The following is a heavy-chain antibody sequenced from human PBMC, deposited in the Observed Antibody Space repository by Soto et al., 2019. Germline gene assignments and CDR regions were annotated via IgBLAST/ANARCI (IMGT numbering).Heavy chain of an antibody. CDR3: ARGDCSGGSCYPYYFDY. CDR1: GFTFSSYA. D-gene: IGHD2-15*01. J-gene: IGHJ4*02. CDR2: ISYDGSNK. Sequence: PGGSLRLSCAASGFTFSSYAMHWVRQAPGKGLEWVAVISYDGSNKYYADSVKGRFTISRDNSKNTLYLQMNSLRAEDTAVYYCARGDCSGGSCYPYYFDYWGQGTLVTVSS. V-gene: IGHV3-30-3*01.